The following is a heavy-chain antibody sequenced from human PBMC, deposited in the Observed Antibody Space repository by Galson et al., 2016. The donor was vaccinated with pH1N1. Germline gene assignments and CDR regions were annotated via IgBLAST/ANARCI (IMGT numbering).Heavy chain of an antibody. Sequence: SLRLSCAASGFAFSDYWMSWVRQTPGKGLEWVANIHQDGSETYYLDSVKGRFTISRDNAKNSLFLQLNSLRADDTGVYYCARDLAFCGCDCPYYFDIWGQRTLVSVSS. CDR3: ARDLAFCGCDCPYYFDI. CDR2: IHQDGSET. V-gene: IGHV3-7*04. J-gene: IGHJ4*02. D-gene: IGHD2-21*02. CDR1: GFAFSDYW.